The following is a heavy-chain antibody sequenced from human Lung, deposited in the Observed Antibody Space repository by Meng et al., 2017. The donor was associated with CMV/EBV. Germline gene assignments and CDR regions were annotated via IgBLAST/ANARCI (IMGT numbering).Heavy chain of an antibody. CDR1: GGSISSTSDY. CDR2: IYYSGTT. J-gene: IGHJ5*02. D-gene: IGHD1-14*01. V-gene: IGHV4-39*02. CDR3: ARRPPALTGNWFDP. Sequence: GSLRLSCSVSGGSISSTSDYWGWIRQPPGKGLEWIGSIYYSGTTYYNPSLKSRVTVSVDTSKNHLSLTLSAVTAADTAVYYCARRPPALTGNWFDPWGQGTLVTGSS.